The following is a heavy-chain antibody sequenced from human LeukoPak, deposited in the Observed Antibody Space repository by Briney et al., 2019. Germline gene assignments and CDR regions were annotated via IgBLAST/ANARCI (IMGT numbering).Heavy chain of an antibody. Sequence: SETLSLTCTVSGGSISSSSYYWGWIRQPPGKGLEWIGSIYYSGSTYYNPSLKSRVTISVDTSKNQFSLKLSSVTAADTAVYYCGSGYDMGGFDYWGQGTLVTVSS. CDR1: GGSISSSSYY. V-gene: IGHV4-39*01. CDR2: IYYSGST. D-gene: IGHD5-12*01. J-gene: IGHJ4*02. CDR3: GSGYDMGGFDY.